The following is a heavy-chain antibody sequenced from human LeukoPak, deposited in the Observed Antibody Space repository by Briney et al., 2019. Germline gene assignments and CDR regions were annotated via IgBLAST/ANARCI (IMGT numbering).Heavy chain of an antibody. CDR3: ARSNYYDSRSWGFDI. V-gene: IGHV3-30*04. Sequence: PGGSLRLSCAASGFTFSSYAMSWVRQAPGKGLEWVTIISYDGTNKYYADSVKGRFTISRDNSKNTLFLQMNSLRAEDTAVYYCARSNYYDSRSWGFDIWGQGTMVTVSS. J-gene: IGHJ3*02. CDR1: GFTFSSYA. CDR2: ISYDGTNK. D-gene: IGHD3-22*01.